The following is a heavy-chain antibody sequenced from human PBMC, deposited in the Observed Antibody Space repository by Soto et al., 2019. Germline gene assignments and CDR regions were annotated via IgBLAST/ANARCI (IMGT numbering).Heavy chain of an antibody. V-gene: IGHV4-34*01. D-gene: IGHD3-22*01. Sequence: SETLSLTCVVYGGSFSGYYWSWIRQPPGKGLEWIGEINHSGSTNYNPSLKSRVTISVDASKNQFSLKLSSVTAAVPAVYYCARGLGFPLRPIDGMDVWGKVPMLASSS. CDR2: INHSGST. CDR1: GGSFSGYY. J-gene: IGHJ6*04. CDR3: ARGLGFPLRPIDGMDV.